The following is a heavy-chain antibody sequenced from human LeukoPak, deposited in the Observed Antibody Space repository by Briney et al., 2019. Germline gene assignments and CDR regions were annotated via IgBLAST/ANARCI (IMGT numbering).Heavy chain of an antibody. CDR2: INHSGST. D-gene: IGHD3-22*01. V-gene: IGHV4-34*01. J-gene: IGHJ5*02. Sequence: PSETLSLTCAVYGGSFSGYYWSWIRQPPGKGLEGIGEINHSGSTNYNPSLKSRVTISVDTSKNQFSLKLSSVTAADTAVYYCARASPYYYDSSGYQRRFDPWGQGTLVTVSS. CDR3: ARASPYYYDSSGYQRRFDP. CDR1: GGSFSGYY.